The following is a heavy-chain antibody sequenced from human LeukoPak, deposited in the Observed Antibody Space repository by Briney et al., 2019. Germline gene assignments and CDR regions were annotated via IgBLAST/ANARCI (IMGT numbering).Heavy chain of an antibody. V-gene: IGHV3-48*01. CDR2: ISSSSSTI. CDR1: GFTFSSYS. J-gene: IGHJ4*02. D-gene: IGHD3-22*01. Sequence: GGSLRLSCAASGFTFSSYSINWVRQAPGKGLEWVSYISSSSSTIYHADSVKGRFTIYRRNAKNSLYLQMNSLRAEDTAVYYCARDRNYYDSSGYFDYWGQGTLVTVSS. CDR3: ARDRNYYDSSGYFDY.